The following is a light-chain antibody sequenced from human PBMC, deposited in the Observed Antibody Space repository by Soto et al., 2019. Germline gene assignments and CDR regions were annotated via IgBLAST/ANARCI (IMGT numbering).Light chain of an antibody. CDR2: NNN. CDR3: AAWDDSLNGVL. CDR1: SSNIRSNT. J-gene: IGLJ2*01. V-gene: IGLV1-44*01. Sequence: QSVLTQPPSASGTPGQRVTISCSRSSSNIRSNTVNWYQQLPGTAPKLLIYNNNHRPSGVPDRISGSKSGTTASLAISGLQSEDEADYYCAAWDDSLNGVLFGGGTKVTVL.